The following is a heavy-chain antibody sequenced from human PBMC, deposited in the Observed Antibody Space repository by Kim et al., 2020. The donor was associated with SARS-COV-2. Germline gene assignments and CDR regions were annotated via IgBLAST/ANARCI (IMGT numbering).Heavy chain of an antibody. CDR2: IIPIFGTA. CDR3: ARDRASRVVPAAIPYYFDY. D-gene: IGHD2-2*02. V-gene: IGHV1-69*13. CDR1: GGTFSSYA. J-gene: IGHJ4*02. Sequence: SVKVSCKASGGTFSSYAISWVRQAPGQGLEWMGGIIPIFGTANYAQKFQGRVTITADESTSTAYMELSSLRSEDTAVYYCARDRASRVVPAAIPYYFDYWGQGTLVTVSS.